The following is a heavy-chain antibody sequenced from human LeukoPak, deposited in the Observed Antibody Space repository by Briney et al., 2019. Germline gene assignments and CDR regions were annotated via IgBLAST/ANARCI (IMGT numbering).Heavy chain of an antibody. CDR1: GGSISSYY. Sequence: SETLSLTCTVSGGSISSYYWSWIRQPPGNGLEWIAYIHSSGSTNYNPSLKSRITISVDTSRNQFSLKLSSVTAADTAVYYCARTVAHGSADHWGQGTPVTVSS. D-gene: IGHD5-24*01. J-gene: IGHJ4*02. CDR3: ARTVAHGSADH. V-gene: IGHV4-59*01. CDR2: IHSSGST.